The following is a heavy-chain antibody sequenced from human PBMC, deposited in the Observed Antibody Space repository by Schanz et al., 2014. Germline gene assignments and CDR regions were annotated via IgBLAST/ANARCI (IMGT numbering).Heavy chain of an antibody. D-gene: IGHD1-1*01. CDR2: IYYTAST. CDR3: TRGNALDV. CDR1: GGPFSGYF. Sequence: QVQLQQWGAGLLKPSETLSLTCAVYGGPFSGYFWSWIRQSPGKGLEWIGYIYYTASTNYNPSLRSRVTISADTSKNQFSLKLTSVTAADSAVYFCTRGNALDVWGQGTTVTVSS. V-gene: IGHV4-34*11. J-gene: IGHJ6*02.